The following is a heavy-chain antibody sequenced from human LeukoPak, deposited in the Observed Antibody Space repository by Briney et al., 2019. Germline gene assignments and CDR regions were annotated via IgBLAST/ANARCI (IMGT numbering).Heavy chain of an antibody. CDR2: INAGNGNT. D-gene: IGHD3-22*01. V-gene: IGHV1-3*01. Sequence: ASVKVSCKASGYTFTSYAMHWVRQAPGQRLEWMGWINAGNGNTKYSQKFQGRVTITRDTSASTAYMELSSLRSEDTAVYYCARGGSYYDSSGYLVYWGQGTLVTVSS. CDR3: ARGGSYYDSSGYLVY. J-gene: IGHJ4*02. CDR1: GYTFTSYA.